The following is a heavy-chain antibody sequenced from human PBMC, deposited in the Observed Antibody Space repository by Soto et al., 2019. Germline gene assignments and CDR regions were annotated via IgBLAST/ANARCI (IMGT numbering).Heavy chain of an antibody. Sequence: GGSLRLSCAASGFTFSSYAMSWVRQAPGKGLEWVSAISGSGGSTYYADSVKGRFTISRDNSKNTLYLQMNSLRAEDTAVYYCAKVGARYCSGGSCSVYFDYWGQGTLVTVSS. CDR1: GFTFSSYA. V-gene: IGHV3-23*01. CDR2: ISGSGGST. CDR3: AKVGARYCSGGSCSVYFDY. D-gene: IGHD2-15*01. J-gene: IGHJ4*02.